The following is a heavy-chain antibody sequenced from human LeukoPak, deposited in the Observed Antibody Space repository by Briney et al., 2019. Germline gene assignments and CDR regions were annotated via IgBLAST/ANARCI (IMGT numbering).Heavy chain of an antibody. CDR2: ISWDSGSI. Sequence: GGSLRLSCAASGFTFDDYAMHWVRQAPGKGLEWVSGISWDSGSIGYADSVKGRFTISRDNAKNSLYLQMNSLRAEDTAVYYCARDRSPNWNFDYWGQGTLVTVSS. V-gene: IGHV3-9*01. J-gene: IGHJ4*02. D-gene: IGHD1-20*01. CDR1: GFTFDDYA. CDR3: ARDRSPNWNFDY.